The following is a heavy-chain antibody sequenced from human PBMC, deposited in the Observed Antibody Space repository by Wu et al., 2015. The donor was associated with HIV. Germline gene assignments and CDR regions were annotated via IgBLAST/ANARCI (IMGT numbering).Heavy chain of an antibody. J-gene: IGHJ6*03. CDR1: GYTFTDYY. V-gene: IGHV1-2*02. CDR3: ARDWRFRGIFDDLYMDV. CDR2: INPDTGDT. Sequence: VQLEQSGVQIQRSGASVTVSCKTSGYTFTDYYIHWVRQAPGQGLQWMGYINPDTGDTKYSQNFKGTVTMTRDTSLSTVYMVLTRPRLNDTAIYYCARDWRFRGIFDDLYMDVWGNGTTVVVSS. D-gene: IGHD3-3*02.